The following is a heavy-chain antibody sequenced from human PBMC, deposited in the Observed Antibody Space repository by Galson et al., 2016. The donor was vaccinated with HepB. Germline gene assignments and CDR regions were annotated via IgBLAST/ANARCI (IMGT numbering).Heavy chain of an antibody. Sequence: SLRLSCATSGFTFSHLALHWVRQAPGKGLEWVTVISYDGRKRYYADSVKGRFSISRDDSKSTLYLEMNSLRPEDSAVYYCATDDDGGDYQLDYWGQGTPVTVSS. J-gene: IGHJ4*02. CDR2: ISYDGRKR. CDR3: ATDDDGGDYQLDY. CDR1: GFTFSHLA. D-gene: IGHD4-17*01. V-gene: IGHV3-30*04.